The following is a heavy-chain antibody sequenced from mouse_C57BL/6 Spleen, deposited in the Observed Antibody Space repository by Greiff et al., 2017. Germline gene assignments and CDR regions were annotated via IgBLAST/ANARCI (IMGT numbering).Heavy chain of an antibody. CDR1: GFSLSTFGMG. D-gene: IGHD2-1*01. CDR3: ARIVGYYGNYGGNYCDY. Sequence: QVTLKVSGPGILQPSQTLSLTCSFSGFSLSTFGMGVGWIRQPSGKGLEWLAHIWWDDDKYYNPALKSRLTISKDTSKNQVFLKVANVDTADTATYYCARIVGYYGNYGGNYCDYWGQGTTLTVSS. CDR2: IWWDDDK. J-gene: IGHJ2*01. V-gene: IGHV8-8*01.